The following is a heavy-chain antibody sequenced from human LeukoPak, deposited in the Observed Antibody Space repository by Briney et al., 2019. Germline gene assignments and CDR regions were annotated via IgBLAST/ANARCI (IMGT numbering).Heavy chain of an antibody. D-gene: IGHD3-22*01. CDR3: ARSAYYYDSGTLYYYYYMDV. CDR2: IYYSGST. V-gene: IGHV4-59*01. CDR1: GGSISSYY. Sequence: SETLSLTCTVSGGSISSYYWSWIRQPPGKGLEWIGYIYYSGSTNYNPSLKSRVTISVDTSKNQFSLKLSSVTAADTAVYYCARSAYYYDSGTLYYYYYMDVWGNGTTVTVSS. J-gene: IGHJ6*03.